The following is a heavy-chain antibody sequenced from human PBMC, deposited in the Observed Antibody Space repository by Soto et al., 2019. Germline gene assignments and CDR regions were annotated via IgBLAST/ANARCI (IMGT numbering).Heavy chain of an antibody. Sequence: PSETLSLTCAVYGGSFSGYYWSWIRQPPGKGLEWIGEINHSGSTNYNPSLKSRVTISVDTSKNQFSLKLSSVTAADTAVYYCASGTDPYSSSWYGPKTTRHDYWGQGTLVTVSS. CDR2: INHSGST. D-gene: IGHD6-13*01. V-gene: IGHV4-34*01. CDR3: ASGTDPYSSSWYGPKTTRHDY. J-gene: IGHJ4*02. CDR1: GGSFSGYY.